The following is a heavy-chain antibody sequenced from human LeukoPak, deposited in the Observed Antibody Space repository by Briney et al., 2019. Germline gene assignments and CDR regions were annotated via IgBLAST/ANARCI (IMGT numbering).Heavy chain of an antibody. J-gene: IGHJ4*02. D-gene: IGHD6-13*01. CDR2: ISYDGSNK. CDR1: GFTFSSYA. V-gene: IGHV3-30-3*01. CDR3: AKGQGIAAATIDY. Sequence: PGGSLRLSCAASGFTFSSYAMHWVRQAPGKGLEWVAVISYDGSNKYYADSVKGRFTISRDNSKNTLYLQMNSLRAEDTAVYYCAKGQGIAAATIDYWGQGTLVTVSS.